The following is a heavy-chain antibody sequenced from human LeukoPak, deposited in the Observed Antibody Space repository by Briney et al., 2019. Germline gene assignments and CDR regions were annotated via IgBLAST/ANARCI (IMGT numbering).Heavy chain of an antibody. J-gene: IGHJ4*02. CDR2: ISGSGDST. CDR1: GFTFSSYA. CDR3: ATSTVAKYDY. Sequence: GGSLRLSCAASGFTFSSYAMSWVRQAPGKGLEWVSAISGSGDSTFNSDSVKGRFTISRDNSKNTLYLQMNSLRAEDTALYYCATSTVAKYDYWGQGTLVAVSS. D-gene: IGHD4-11*01. V-gene: IGHV3-23*01.